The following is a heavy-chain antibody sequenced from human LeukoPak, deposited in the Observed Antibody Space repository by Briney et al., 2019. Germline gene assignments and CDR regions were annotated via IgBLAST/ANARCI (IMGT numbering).Heavy chain of an antibody. CDR3: AREGSGSYLGFYYYMDV. Sequence: SETLSLTCTVSGGSISSYYWSWIRQPAGKGLEWIGRIFTSGSTNYNPSLKSRVTISADKSKKQFSLKLSSVTAADTAVYYCAREGSGSYLGFYYYMDVWGQRDHGHRLL. CDR1: GGSISSYY. V-gene: IGHV4-4*07. D-gene: IGHD3-10*01. J-gene: IGHJ6*03. CDR2: IFTSGST.